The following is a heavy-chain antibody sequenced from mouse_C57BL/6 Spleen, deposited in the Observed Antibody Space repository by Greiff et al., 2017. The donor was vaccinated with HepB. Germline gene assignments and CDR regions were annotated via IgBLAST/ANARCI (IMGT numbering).Heavy chain of an antibody. V-gene: IGHV1-50*01. J-gene: IGHJ1*03. CDR2: IDPSDSYT. CDR3: AREGSRYFDV. Sequence: QVQLKQPGAELVKPGASVKLSCKASGYTFTSYWMQWVKQRPGQGLEWIGEIDPSDSYTNYNQKFKGKATLTVDTSSSTAYMQLSSLTSEDSAVYYCAREGSRYFDVWGTGTTVTVSS. CDR1: GYTFTSYW.